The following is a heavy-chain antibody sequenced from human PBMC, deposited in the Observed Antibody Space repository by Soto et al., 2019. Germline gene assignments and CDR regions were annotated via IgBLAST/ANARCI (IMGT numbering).Heavy chain of an antibody. V-gene: IGHV1-18*01. Sequence: QVQLVQSGAEVKKPGASVKVSCKASGYTFTSYGISWVRQAPGQGLEWMGWISAYNGNTNYAQKLQGRVTMTTDTSTSPAYMELRSLRSDDTAVYYCARSYYDFWSGYYTNLYYYYGMDVWGQGTTVTVSS. CDR1: GYTFTSYG. D-gene: IGHD3-3*01. CDR3: ARSYYDFWSGYYTNLYYYYGMDV. CDR2: ISAYNGNT. J-gene: IGHJ6*02.